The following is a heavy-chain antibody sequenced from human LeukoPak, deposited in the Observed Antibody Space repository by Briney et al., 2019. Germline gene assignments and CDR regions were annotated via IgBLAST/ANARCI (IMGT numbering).Heavy chain of an antibody. V-gene: IGHV1-2*02. D-gene: IGHD3-16*02. CDR1: GYTFTGYY. Sequence: ASVKVSCKASGYTFTGYYMHWVRQAPGQGLEWMGWINPNSGGTNYAQKFQGRVTMTRDTSISTAYMELSRLRSDDTAVYYCARDWVLRLGELSLEWRAFDIWGQGTMVTVSS. CDR2: INPNSGGT. J-gene: IGHJ3*02. CDR3: ARDWVLRLGELSLEWRAFDI.